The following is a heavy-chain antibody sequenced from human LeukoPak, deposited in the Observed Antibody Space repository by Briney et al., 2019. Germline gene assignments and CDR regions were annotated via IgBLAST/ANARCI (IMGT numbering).Heavy chain of an antibody. D-gene: IGHD7-27*01. V-gene: IGHV3-23*01. CDR2: ISYSDDTT. J-gene: IGHJ4*02. Sequence: GGSLRVSCAASGFTFNTYAMNWVRQAPGKGLEWVSTISYSDDTTYYADSVKGRFIISKDNSKNTLYLQMSSLRAEDTAVYFCVRRAFNWGAFDLWGQGTLVTVSS. CDR1: GFTFNTYA. CDR3: VRRAFNWGAFDL.